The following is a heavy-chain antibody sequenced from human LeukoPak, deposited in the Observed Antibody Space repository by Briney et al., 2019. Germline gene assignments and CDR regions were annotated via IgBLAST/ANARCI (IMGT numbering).Heavy chain of an antibody. CDR1: GGSISSSSYY. V-gene: IGHV4-39*01. Sequence: SETLSLTCTVSGGSISSSSYYWGWIRQPPGKGLEWIGSIYYSGSTYYNPSLKSRVTISVDTSKNQFSLKLSSVTAADTAVYYCARAVAALSRFGSGGLFDYWGQGTLVTVSS. D-gene: IGHD6-19*01. J-gene: IGHJ4*02. CDR3: ARAVAALSRFGSGGLFDY. CDR2: IYYSGST.